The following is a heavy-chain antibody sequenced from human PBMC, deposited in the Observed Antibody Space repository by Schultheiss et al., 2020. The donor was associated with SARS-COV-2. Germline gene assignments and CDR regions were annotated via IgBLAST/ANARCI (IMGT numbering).Heavy chain of an antibody. CDR3: AKDGGYCSSTSCHQLD. CDR2: IKQDGSEK. CDR1: GFTFSSHW. V-gene: IGHV3-7*03. D-gene: IGHD2-2*01. Sequence: GGSLRLSCAASGFTFSSHWMSWVRQAPGKGLEWVANIKQDGSEKYYVDSVKGRFTISRDNAKNSLYLQMNSLRAEDTAVYYCAKDGGYCSSTSCHQLDWGQGTLVTVSS. J-gene: IGHJ4*02.